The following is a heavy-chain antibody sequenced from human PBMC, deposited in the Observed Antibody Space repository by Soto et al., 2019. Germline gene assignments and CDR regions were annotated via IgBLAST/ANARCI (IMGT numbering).Heavy chain of an antibody. CDR2: IYHSVST. D-gene: IGHD2-21*02. CDR1: GGSISSGGYS. J-gene: IGHJ6*02. CDR3: AGTAYCGGDFYSSEYYGKDV. Sequence: PSETLFLTFAVSGGSISSGGYSWSWIRQPPGKGPEWIGYIYHSVSTYYNPSLKSRVTISVDRSKNQFSLKLSSVTGGDTAVYYCAGTAYCGGDFYSSEYYGKDVWGQGTAVGVSS. V-gene: IGHV4-30-2*01.